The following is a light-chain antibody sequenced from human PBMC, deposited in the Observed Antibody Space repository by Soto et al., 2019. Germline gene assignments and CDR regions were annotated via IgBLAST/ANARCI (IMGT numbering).Light chain of an antibody. CDR1: QSVSSY. V-gene: IGKV3-11*01. CDR3: QQRSNWPPVFT. Sequence: EFVLTQSPATLSLSPGERATLSCRASQSVSSYSAWYQQKPGQAPRLLIYDASSRATGIPARFSGSGSGTDFTLTISSLEPEDFAVYYCQQRSNWPPVFTFGPGTKVDIK. CDR2: DAS. J-gene: IGKJ3*01.